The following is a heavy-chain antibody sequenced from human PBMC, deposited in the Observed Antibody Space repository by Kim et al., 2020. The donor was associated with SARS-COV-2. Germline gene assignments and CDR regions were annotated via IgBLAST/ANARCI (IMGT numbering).Heavy chain of an antibody. CDR3: ARRPFDY. V-gene: IGHV4-34*01. J-gene: IGHJ4*02. Sequence: SETLSLTCAVYGGSFSGYYWSWIRQPPGKGLEWIGEINHSGSTNYNPSLKSRVTISVDTSKNQFSLKLSSVTAADTAVYYCARRPFDYWGQGTLVTVSS. CDR2: INHSGST. CDR1: GGSFSGYY.